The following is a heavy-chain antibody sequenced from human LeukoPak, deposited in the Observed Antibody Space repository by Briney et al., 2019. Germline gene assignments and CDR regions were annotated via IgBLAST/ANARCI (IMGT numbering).Heavy chain of an antibody. V-gene: IGHV1-18*04. Sequence: EASVKVSCKASGYTSTSYGISWVRRAPGQGLEWMGWISAYNGNTNYAQKPQGRVTMTTDTSTSTAYMELRSLRSDDTAVYYCARVSTSCYEFDYWGQGTLVTVSS. CDR2: ISAYNGNT. CDR3: ARVSTSCYEFDY. D-gene: IGHD2-2*01. J-gene: IGHJ4*02. CDR1: GYTSTSYG.